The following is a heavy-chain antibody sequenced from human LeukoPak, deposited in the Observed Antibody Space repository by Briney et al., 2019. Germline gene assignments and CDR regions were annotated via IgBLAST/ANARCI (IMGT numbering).Heavy chain of an antibody. CDR3: ARATYYYDSSGYYDDAFDI. D-gene: IGHD3-22*01. CDR2: IYTSGST. Sequence: PSQTLSLTRTVSGGSISSGSYYWSWIRQPAGKGLEWIGRIYTSGSTNYNPSLKSRVTISVDTSKNQFSLKLSSVTAADTAVYYCARATYYYDSSGYYDDAFDIWGQGTMVTVSS. CDR1: GGSISSGSYY. V-gene: IGHV4-61*02. J-gene: IGHJ3*02.